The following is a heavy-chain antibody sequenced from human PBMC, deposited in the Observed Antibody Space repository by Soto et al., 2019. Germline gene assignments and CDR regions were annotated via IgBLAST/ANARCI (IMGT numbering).Heavy chain of an antibody. CDR2: IKSKTDGGTT. D-gene: IGHD3-9*01. V-gene: IGHV3-15*01. CDR3: TTAYDILTGYYSAEYFQH. CDR1: GFTFSNAW. J-gene: IGHJ1*01. Sequence: GGSLRLSCAASGFTFSNAWMSWVRQAPGKGLEWVGRIKSKTDGGTTDYAAPVKGRFTISRDDSKNTLYLQMNSLKTEDTAVYYCTTAYDILTGYYSAEYFQHWGQGTLVTVSS.